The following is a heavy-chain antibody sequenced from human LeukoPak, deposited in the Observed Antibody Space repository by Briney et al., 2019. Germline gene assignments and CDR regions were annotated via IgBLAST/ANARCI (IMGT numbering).Heavy chain of an antibody. Sequence: ASVKVSCKASGYTFTSYGISWVRQAPGQGLEWMGWINPNSGGTNYAQKFQGRVTMTRDTSISTAYMELSRLRSDDTAVYYCARSWSFYGSGSYYNECYFDYWGQGTLVTVSS. CDR1: GYTFTSYG. V-gene: IGHV1-2*02. CDR3: ARSWSFYGSGSYYNECYFDY. J-gene: IGHJ4*02. CDR2: INPNSGGT. D-gene: IGHD3-10*01.